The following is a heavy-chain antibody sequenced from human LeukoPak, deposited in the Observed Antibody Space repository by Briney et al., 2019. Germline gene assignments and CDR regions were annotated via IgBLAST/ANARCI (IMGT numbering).Heavy chain of an antibody. D-gene: IGHD2-21*02. Sequence: QPGGSLRLSCGASGFTFSSYAVSWVRQAPGKGLEWVSSISGGGARTYYADSVKGRFTISRDNSKNTPYLQMNSLRAEDSAVYYCARSENCGSDCYQCFDYWGQGTLVTVSS. J-gene: IGHJ4*02. CDR2: ISGGGART. CDR1: GFTFSSYA. V-gene: IGHV3-23*01. CDR3: ARSENCGSDCYQCFDY.